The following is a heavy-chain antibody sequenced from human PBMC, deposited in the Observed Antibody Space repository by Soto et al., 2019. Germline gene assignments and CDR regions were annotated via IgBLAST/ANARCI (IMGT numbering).Heavy chain of an antibody. Sequence: SETLSLTCAVSGGSIISGGYSWIWIRQPPGKGLEWIGYIYHSGSTYYNPSLKSRVTISVDRSKNQFSLKLSSVTAADTAVYYCARADYGGKFDYWGQGTLVTVSS. CDR2: IYHSGST. J-gene: IGHJ4*02. V-gene: IGHV4-30-2*01. D-gene: IGHD4-17*01. CDR1: GGSIISGGYS. CDR3: ARADYGGKFDY.